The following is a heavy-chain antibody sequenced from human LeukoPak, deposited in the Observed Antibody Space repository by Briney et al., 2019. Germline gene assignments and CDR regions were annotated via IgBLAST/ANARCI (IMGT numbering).Heavy chain of an antibody. CDR1: GGSISSYY. CDR2: IYTSGST. D-gene: IGHD6-19*01. J-gene: IGHJ6*02. V-gene: IGHV4-4*07. Sequence: PSETLSLTCTVSGGSISSYYWSWIRQPAGKGLEWIGRIYTSGSTNYNPSLKSRVTMSVDTSKNQFSLKLSSVTAADTAVYYCARVSNSIAVAGTGYYYGMDVWGQGTTVTVSS. CDR3: ARVSNSIAVAGTGYYYGMDV.